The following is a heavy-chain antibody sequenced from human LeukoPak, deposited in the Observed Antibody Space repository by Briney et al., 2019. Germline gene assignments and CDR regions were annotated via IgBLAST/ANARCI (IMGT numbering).Heavy chain of an antibody. CDR3: ALGELLRPFDY. CDR1: GFTFRSYS. V-gene: IGHV3-21*01. Sequence: GGSLRLSCAVSGFTFRSYSMNWDRQAPGKGLEWVSSISSSSSYIYYADSVKGRFTISRDNAKNSLYLQMNSLRAEDTAVYYCALGELLRPFDYWGQGTLVTVSS. J-gene: IGHJ4*02. D-gene: IGHD1-26*01. CDR2: ISSSSSYI.